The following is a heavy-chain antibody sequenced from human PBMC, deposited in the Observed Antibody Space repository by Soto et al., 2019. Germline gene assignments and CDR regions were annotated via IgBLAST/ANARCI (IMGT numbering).Heavy chain of an antibody. V-gene: IGHV1-18*01. CDR3: ERDASRGEYDY. CDR2: INVYNGNT. CDR1: GYTFTSYG. Sequence: QVQLVQSGAEVKKPGASVKVSCKASGYTFTSYGISWVRQAPGQGLEWMGWINVYNGNTNYAQKLQGRVTMTTDTATSTAYLDLRSLRSDDKAVYLCERDASRGEYDYWGQGTLVTVSS. D-gene: IGHD3-10*01. J-gene: IGHJ4*02.